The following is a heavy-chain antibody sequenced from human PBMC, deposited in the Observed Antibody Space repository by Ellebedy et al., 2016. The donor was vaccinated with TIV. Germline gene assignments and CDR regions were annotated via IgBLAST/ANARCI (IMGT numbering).Heavy chain of an antibody. V-gene: IGHV3-73*01. CDR1: GFTFSSYG. J-gene: IGHJ6*02. D-gene: IGHD3-10*01. Sequence: GESLKISXAASGFTFSSYGMHWVRQAPGKGLEWVGRIRSKANSYATAYAASVKGRFTISRDNSKNTLYLQMNSLRAEDTAVYYCARDWLRMVRVVLDVWGQGTTVTVSS. CDR3: ARDWLRMVRVVLDV. CDR2: IRSKANSYAT.